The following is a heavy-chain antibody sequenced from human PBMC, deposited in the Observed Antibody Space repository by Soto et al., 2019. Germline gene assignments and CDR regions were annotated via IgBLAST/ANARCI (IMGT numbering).Heavy chain of an antibody. D-gene: IGHD2-15*01. CDR1: GSTFSSYA. J-gene: IGHJ5*02. Sequence: GGSLRLSCAASGSTFSSYAMIWVRQAPGKGLEWVSAISGSGGSTYYADSVKGRFTISRDNSKNTLYLQMNSLRAEDTAVYYCAKGGYCSGGSCRLGWFDPWGQGTLVTVSS. CDR3: AKGGYCSGGSCRLGWFDP. V-gene: IGHV3-23*01. CDR2: ISGSGGST.